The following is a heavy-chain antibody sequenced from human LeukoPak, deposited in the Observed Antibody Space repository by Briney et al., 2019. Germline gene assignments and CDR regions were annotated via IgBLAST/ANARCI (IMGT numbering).Heavy chain of an antibody. D-gene: IGHD4-17*01. J-gene: IGHJ4*02. Sequence: SETLSLTCAVYGGSFSGYYWSWIRQPPGKGLEWIGEINHSGSTNYNPSLKSRVTISVDTSKNQFSLKLRSVTAADTAVYYCARGHYGDYPFDYWGQGTLVTVSS. CDR3: ARGHYGDYPFDY. V-gene: IGHV4-34*01. CDR2: INHSGST. CDR1: GGSFSGYY.